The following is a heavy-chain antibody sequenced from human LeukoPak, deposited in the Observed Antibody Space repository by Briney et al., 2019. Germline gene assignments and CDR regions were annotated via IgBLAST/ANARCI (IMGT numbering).Heavy chain of an antibody. CDR3: AKVAVGPLSRPTHVALYYGMDV. J-gene: IGHJ6*02. CDR2: IGSSGATI. CDR1: GFTFNKFA. Sequence: GGSLRVSREASGFTFNKFAMSWVRQAPGKGPEWVSGIGSSGATIFYAGSVKGRYTISRDNSKNTVYLEMNNLRAEDTAIYYCAKVAVGPLSRPTHVALYYGMDVWGQGTTVTVSS. V-gene: IGHV3-23*01. D-gene: IGHD2-8*01.